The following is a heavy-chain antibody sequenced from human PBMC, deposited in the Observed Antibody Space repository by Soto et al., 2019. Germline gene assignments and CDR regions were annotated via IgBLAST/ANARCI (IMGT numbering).Heavy chain of an antibody. CDR2: INHSGST. V-gene: IGHV4-34*01. D-gene: IGHD6-6*01. Sequence: QVQLQQWGAGLLKPSETLSLTCAVYGGSFSGYYWSWIRQPPGKGLEWIGEINHSGSTNYNPSLKSRVTISVDRSKKQFSLKLSSVTAADTAVYYCERWCSFKTIAARHYYDYGMDVW. CDR3: ERWCSFKTIAARHYYDYGMDV. CDR1: GGSFSGYY. J-gene: IGHJ6*01.